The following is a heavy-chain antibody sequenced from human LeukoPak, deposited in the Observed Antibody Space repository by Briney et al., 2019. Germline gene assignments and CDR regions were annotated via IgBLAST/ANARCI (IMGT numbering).Heavy chain of an antibody. V-gene: IGHV3-48*04. D-gene: IGHD3-22*01. CDR2: ISSSGSTI. Sequence: GGSLRLSCAASGFTFSSYAMSWVRQAPGKGLEWVSYISSSGSTIYYADSVKGRFTISRDNAKNSLYLQMNSLRAEDTAVYYCARNYYDSSGYIDYWGQGTLVTVSP. CDR1: GFTFSSYA. CDR3: ARNYYDSSGYIDY. J-gene: IGHJ4*02.